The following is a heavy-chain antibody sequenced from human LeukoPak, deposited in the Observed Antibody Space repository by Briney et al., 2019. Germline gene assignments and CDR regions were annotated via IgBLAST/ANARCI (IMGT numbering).Heavy chain of an antibody. CDR2: IYSGGST. D-gene: IGHD5-18*01. J-gene: IGHJ4*02. CDR3: ARAAAMALFDY. CDR1: GFTVSSNY. V-gene: IGHV3-66*02. Sequence: PGGSLRLSCAASGFTVSSNYMSWVRQAPGKGLEWVSVIYSGGSTYYADSVKGRFTISRDNSKNTLYLQMNSLRAEDTAVYYCARAAAMALFDYWGQGTLVTVSS.